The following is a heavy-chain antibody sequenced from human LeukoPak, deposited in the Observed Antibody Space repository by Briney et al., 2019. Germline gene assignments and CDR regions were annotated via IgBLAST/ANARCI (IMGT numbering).Heavy chain of an antibody. Sequence: SVRVSCKASGGTFSSYAISWVRQAPGQGLEWMGGIIPIFGTANYAQKFQGRVTITSDESTSTAYIELSSLRSEDTAVYYCASVRKGYCSSTSCYAPLNYWGQRTLVTVSS. D-gene: IGHD2-2*01. CDR2: IIPIFGTA. CDR1: GGTFSSYA. CDR3: ASVRKGYCSSTSCYAPLNY. J-gene: IGHJ4*02. V-gene: IGHV1-69*13.